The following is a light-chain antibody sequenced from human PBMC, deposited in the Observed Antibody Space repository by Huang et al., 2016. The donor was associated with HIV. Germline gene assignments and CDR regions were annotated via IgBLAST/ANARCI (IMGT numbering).Light chain of an antibody. CDR2: GAS. CDR1: QSIDSN. CDR3: QQYNKWPPYT. J-gene: IGKJ2*01. Sequence: EIVMTQSPATLSVSPGERATLSCRASQSIDSNLAWYQQTPGQAPRLLMYGASNRATGIPARFSGRGSGTDFTLTISSLQPEDSAVYYCQQYNKWPPYTFGQGTNLEI. V-gene: IGKV3-15*01.